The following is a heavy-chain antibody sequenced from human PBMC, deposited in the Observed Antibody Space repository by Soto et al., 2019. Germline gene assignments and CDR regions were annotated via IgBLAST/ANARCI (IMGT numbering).Heavy chain of an antibody. CDR1: GFTVSSNY. CDR3: ARYPRPYGDYVAGYYGMDV. D-gene: IGHD4-17*01. CDR2: IYSGGST. Sequence: GGSLRLSCAASGFTVSSNYMSWVRQAPGKGLEWVSVIYSGGSTYYADSVKGRFTISRDNSKNTLYLQMNSLRAEDTAVYYCARYPRPYGDYVAGYYGMDVWGQGTTVTVSS. V-gene: IGHV3-66*01. J-gene: IGHJ6*02.